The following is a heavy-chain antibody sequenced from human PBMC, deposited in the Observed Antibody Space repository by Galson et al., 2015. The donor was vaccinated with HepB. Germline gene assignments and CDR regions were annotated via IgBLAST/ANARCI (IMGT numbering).Heavy chain of an antibody. J-gene: IGHJ4*02. V-gene: IGHV3-33*01. CDR3: ARDHAEWLRFGGALDY. Sequence: SLRLSCAASGFTFSSYGMHWVRQAPGKGLEWVAVIWYDGSNKYYADSVKGRFTISRDNSKNTLYLQMNSLRAEDTAVYYCARDHAEWLRFGGALDYWGQGTLVTVSS. D-gene: IGHD5-12*01. CDR2: IWYDGSNK. CDR1: GFTFSSYG.